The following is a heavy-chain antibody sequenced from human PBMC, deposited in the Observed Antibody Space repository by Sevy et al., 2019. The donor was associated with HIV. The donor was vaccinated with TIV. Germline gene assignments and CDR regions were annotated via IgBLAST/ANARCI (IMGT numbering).Heavy chain of an antibody. CDR2: IYYTGST. J-gene: IGHJ5*02. Sequence: SETLSLTCTVSGGSISAYYWSWIRQPPGKGLEYLGYIYYTGSTNYNPSLKSRVTISVDTSKNQFPLKLSSVTAADTAVYSWASAPPVRSGDDSLNWFDPWGQGTLVTVSS. CDR3: ASAPPVRSGDDSLNWFDP. V-gene: IGHV4-59*01. D-gene: IGHD5-12*01. CDR1: GGSISAYY.